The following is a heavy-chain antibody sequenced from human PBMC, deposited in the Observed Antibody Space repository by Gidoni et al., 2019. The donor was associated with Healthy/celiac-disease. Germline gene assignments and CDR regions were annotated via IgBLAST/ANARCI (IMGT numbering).Heavy chain of an antibody. J-gene: IGHJ6*02. CDR1: GFTFSGSA. Sequence: EVQLVESGGGLVQPGGSLKLSCAASGFTFSGSAMHWVRQAAGKGLEWVGRIRSKANSYATAYAASVKGRFTISRDDSKNTAYLQMNSLKTEDTAVYYCTRPLCSGFICYYGMDVWGQGTTVTVSS. V-gene: IGHV3-73*02. CDR2: IRSKANSYAT. CDR3: TRPLCSGFICYYGMDV. D-gene: IGHD3-10*02.